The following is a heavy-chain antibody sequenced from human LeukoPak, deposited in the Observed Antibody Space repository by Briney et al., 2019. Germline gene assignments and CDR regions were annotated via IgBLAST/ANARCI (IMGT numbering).Heavy chain of an antibody. CDR2: IFSSDIT. Sequence: SETLSLTCSVSGGSISTFHWHWIRKPPGKGLEWVGYIFSSDITNYNPSLRSRVTISVDTSKNQFSLKLRSVTAADTAVYFCARSDGIVGEEAWFDPWGQGTLVTVSS. J-gene: IGHJ5*02. V-gene: IGHV4-4*09. CDR1: GGSISTFH. CDR3: ARSDGIVGEEAWFDP. D-gene: IGHD1-26*01.